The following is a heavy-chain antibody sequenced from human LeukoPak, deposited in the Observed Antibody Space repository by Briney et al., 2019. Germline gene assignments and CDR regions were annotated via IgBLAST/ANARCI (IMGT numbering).Heavy chain of an antibody. CDR3: ARITLAAVTLIFDY. J-gene: IGHJ4*02. D-gene: IGHD6-13*01. CDR1: GGSISSYY. Sequence: SETLSLTCTVSGGSISSYYWSWIRQPPGKGLEWIGYIYYSGSTNYNPSLKSRVTISADTSKNQFSLKLRSVTAADTAVYYCARITLAAVTLIFDYWGQGTLVTVSS. CDR2: IYYSGST. V-gene: IGHV4-59*01.